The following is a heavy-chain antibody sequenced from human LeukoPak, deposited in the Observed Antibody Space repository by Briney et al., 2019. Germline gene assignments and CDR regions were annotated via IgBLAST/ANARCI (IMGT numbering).Heavy chain of an antibody. CDR3: ARGRVPLDG. J-gene: IGHJ4*02. CDR2: IYYSGIT. Sequence: PSETLSLTCTVSGGSITTYNWSWIRQPPGKGLEWIGYIYYSGITDYNPSLKSRVTISVDTSKNQFSLKPTSVTAADTAVYYCARGRVPLDGWGQGALVTVPS. V-gene: IGHV4-59*01. CDR1: GGSITTYN.